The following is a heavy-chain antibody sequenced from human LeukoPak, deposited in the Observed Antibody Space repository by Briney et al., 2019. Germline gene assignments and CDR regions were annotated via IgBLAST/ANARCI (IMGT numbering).Heavy chain of an antibody. D-gene: IGHD2-15*01. Sequence: GGSLRLSCAASGFTFSDYYMSWIRQAPGKGLEWVSYISSSGSTIYYADSVKGRLTISRDNAKNSLYLQMNSLRAEDTAVYYCATAPGPLGYCSGGSCRHKYYYYGMDVWGQGTTVTVSS. CDR3: ATAPGPLGYCSGGSCRHKYYYYGMDV. J-gene: IGHJ6*02. V-gene: IGHV3-11*01. CDR1: GFTFSDYY. CDR2: ISSSGSTI.